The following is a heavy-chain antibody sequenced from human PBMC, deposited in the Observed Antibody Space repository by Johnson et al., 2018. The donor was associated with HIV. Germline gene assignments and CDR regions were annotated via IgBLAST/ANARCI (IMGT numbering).Heavy chain of an antibody. J-gene: IGHJ3*02. V-gene: IGHV3-30*03. Sequence: QVQLVESGGGLVKPGGSLRLSCAASGFTFTNAWMTWVRQAPGKGLEWVAFISYDGSSKYYADSVKGRFTISRDNSKNTLYLQMNSLSAEDTAVYYCARGGGCGGDCYSAFDIWGQGTMVTVSS. D-gene: IGHD2-21*01. CDR3: ARGGGCGGDCYSAFDI. CDR1: GFTFTNAW. CDR2: ISYDGSSK.